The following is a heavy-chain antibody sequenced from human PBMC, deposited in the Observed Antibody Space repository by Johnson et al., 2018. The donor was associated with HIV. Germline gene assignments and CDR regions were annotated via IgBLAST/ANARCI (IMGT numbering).Heavy chain of an antibody. CDR3: ARARRVRGVIPRNAFDI. V-gene: IGHV3-74*01. Sequence: VQLVESGGGLVQPGGSLRLSCGASGFTFSDHWMQWVRQAPGKGLVWVSRINSDGSSTSYADSVKGRFTISRDNAKNTLYLQMNSLRAEDTAVYYCARARRVRGVIPRNAFDIWGQGTMVTVSS. CDR1: GFTFSDHW. D-gene: IGHD3-10*01. J-gene: IGHJ3*02. CDR2: INSDGSST.